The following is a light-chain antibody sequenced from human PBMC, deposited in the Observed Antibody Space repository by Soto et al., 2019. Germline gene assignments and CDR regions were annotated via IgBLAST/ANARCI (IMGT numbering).Light chain of an antibody. CDR1: QGIYNY. J-gene: IGKJ3*01. CDR2: AAP. Sequence: DTQMTQSPSSLSASVGDRVTITCRASQGIYNYLAWYQQKPGKVPKILVYAAPSLVSGVPSRFSGSGSGTDFTLTISSLQPEDVATYYCQKCNSAPFTFGPGTKVDIK. V-gene: IGKV1-27*01. CDR3: QKCNSAPFT.